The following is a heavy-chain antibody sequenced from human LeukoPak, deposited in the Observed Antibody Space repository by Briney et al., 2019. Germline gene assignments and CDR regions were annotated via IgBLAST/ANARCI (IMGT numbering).Heavy chain of an antibody. CDR1: GDPISSYNYF. Sequence: SETLSLTCTVSGDPISSYNYFWGWLRQPPGKGLEWVGSIYYRGNTYYNPSLKSRVTLSADTSKNQFSLKVTSVTAADTAVYYCARASSGYYWDFDYWGQGALVTVSS. V-gene: IGHV4-39*01. CDR2: IYYRGNT. J-gene: IGHJ4*02. CDR3: ARASSGYYWDFDY. D-gene: IGHD3-22*01.